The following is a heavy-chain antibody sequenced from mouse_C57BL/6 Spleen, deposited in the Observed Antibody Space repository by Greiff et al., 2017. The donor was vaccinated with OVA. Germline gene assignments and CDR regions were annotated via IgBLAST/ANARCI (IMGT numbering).Heavy chain of an antibody. CDR1: GFSLSTSGMG. Sequence: QVTLKVCGPGILQSSQTLSLTCSFSGFSLSTSGMGVSWIRQPSGKGLEWLAHIYWDDDKRYNPSLKSRLTISKDTSRNQVFLKITSVDTADTATYYCARHYYGSSVSYWYFDVWGTGTTVTVSS. CDR3: ARHYYGSSVSYWYFDV. J-gene: IGHJ1*03. CDR2: IYWDDDK. V-gene: IGHV8-12*01. D-gene: IGHD1-1*01.